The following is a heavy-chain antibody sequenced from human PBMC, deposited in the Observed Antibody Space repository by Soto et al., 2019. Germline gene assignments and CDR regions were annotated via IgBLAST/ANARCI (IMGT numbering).Heavy chain of an antibody. J-gene: IGHJ4*02. D-gene: IGHD3-10*01. CDR2: IIPIFDAT. CDR1: GGTFSRHS. CDR3: ARDLTSVRGS. Sequence: QVQMVQSGAEVKKPGSSARVSCKVSGGTFSRHSISWVRQAPGQGLEWMGGIIPIFDATQYAQKYQGRLTINEVESTNTVHMDLSGLIPADTAIYYCARDLTSVRGSWGQGTLVTVS. V-gene: IGHV1-69*01.